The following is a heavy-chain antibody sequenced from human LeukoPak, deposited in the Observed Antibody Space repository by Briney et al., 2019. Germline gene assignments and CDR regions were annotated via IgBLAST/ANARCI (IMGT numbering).Heavy chain of an antibody. CDR3: GPREDSTTNAYDY. J-gene: IGHJ4*02. CDR1: GFSFSNYA. Sequence: GGSLRLPCATSGFSFSNYAMSWVRQAPGKGLEWVSAISGEGVTIYYADSVKGRFTISRDNSKNTLYLQMNSLTAEDTAVYYCGPREDSTTNAYDYWGQGTLVTVSS. CDR2: ISGEGVTI. V-gene: IGHV3-23*01. D-gene: IGHD2/OR15-2a*01.